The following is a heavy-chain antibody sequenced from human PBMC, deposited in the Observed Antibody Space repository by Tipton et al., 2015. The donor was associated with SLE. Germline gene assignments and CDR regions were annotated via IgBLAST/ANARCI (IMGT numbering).Heavy chain of an antibody. J-gene: IGHJ6*02. Sequence: GSLRLSCAASGFTFSSYGMHWVRQAPGKGLEWVSAISGSGGSTYYADSVKGRFTISRDNSKNTLYLQMNSLRAEDTAVYYCAKEQYYGSGSIYGMDVWGQGTTVTVSS. V-gene: IGHV3-23*01. CDR1: GFTFSSYG. CDR2: ISGSGGST. D-gene: IGHD3-10*01. CDR3: AKEQYYGSGSIYGMDV.